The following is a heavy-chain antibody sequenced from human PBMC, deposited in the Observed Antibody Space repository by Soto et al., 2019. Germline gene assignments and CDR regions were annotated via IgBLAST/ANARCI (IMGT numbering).Heavy chain of an antibody. CDR2: IYYSGST. D-gene: IGHD6-19*01. CDR1: GDSISSYY. Sequence: SETLSLTCTVSGDSISSYYWSWIRQPPGKGLEWIGYIYYSGSTNYSPSLKSRVTISVDTSKNQFSLQLSSVTAADTAVYYCARDRAYSSGWDRYYYGMDVWGQGTTVTVPS. V-gene: IGHV4-59*01. CDR3: ARDRAYSSGWDRYYYGMDV. J-gene: IGHJ6*02.